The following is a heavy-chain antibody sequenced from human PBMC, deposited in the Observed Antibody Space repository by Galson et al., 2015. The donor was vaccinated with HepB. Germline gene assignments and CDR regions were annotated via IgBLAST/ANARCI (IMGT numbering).Heavy chain of an antibody. CDR1: GFTFSSYG. Sequence: SLRLSCAASGFTFSSYGMHWVRQAPGKGLEWVAVISYDGSNKYYGDSVKGRFTISRDNSKNTLYLQMNSLRDEDTAVYYCARATYGGWNGFDYWGQGTLVTVSS. CDR3: ARATYGGWNGFDY. V-gene: IGHV3-30*03. J-gene: IGHJ4*02. CDR2: ISYDGSNK. D-gene: IGHD4/OR15-4a*01.